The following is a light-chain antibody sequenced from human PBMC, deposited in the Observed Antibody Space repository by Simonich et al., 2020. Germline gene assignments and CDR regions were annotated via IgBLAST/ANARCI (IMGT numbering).Light chain of an antibody. CDR1: SSDVGGYNY. CDR3: CSYAGSYTLV. J-gene: IGLJ2*01. V-gene: IGLV2-11*01. Sequence: QSALTQPASVSGSPGQSITISCTGTSSDVGGYNYVSWYQQHPGKAPKIMIYDVSKRPSGVPYRFSGSKSGNTASLTISGLQSEDEADYYCCSYAGSYTLVFGGGTKLTVL. CDR2: DVS.